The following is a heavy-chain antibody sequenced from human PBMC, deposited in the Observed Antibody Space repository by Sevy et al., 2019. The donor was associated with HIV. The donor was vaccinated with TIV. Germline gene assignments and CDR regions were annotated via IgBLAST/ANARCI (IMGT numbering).Heavy chain of an antibody. D-gene: IGHD6-13*01. CDR2: TRNKADGYTT. V-gene: IGHV3-72*01. Sequence: GGSLRLSCVASGFTFSDHYMEWVRQAPGKGLEWVGRTRNKADGYTTEYAASVKGRFTISRDESKKSLYVQMNSLKAEDTAVYYCATLAGIAAAGRVFDYWGQGTLVTVSS. J-gene: IGHJ4*02. CDR1: GFTFSDHY. CDR3: ATLAGIAAAGRVFDY.